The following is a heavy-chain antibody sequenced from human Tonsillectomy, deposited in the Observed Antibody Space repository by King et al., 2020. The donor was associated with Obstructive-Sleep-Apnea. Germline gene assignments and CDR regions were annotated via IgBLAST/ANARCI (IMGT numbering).Heavy chain of an antibody. CDR2: ITAYNGNT. D-gene: IGHD2-2*01. CDR1: GYTFTSYA. CDR3: ARSPLPTMPFNMDV. J-gene: IGHJ6*02. Sequence: VQLVQSGAEVKKPGASVTVSCKASGYTFTSYAISWVRQAPGQGLEGLGWITAYNGNTYYAQRLQGRVTMTTDTSTSTAYMDLRSLKSDDTAVYYCARSPLPTMPFNMDVWGQGTTVTVSS. V-gene: IGHV1-18*01.